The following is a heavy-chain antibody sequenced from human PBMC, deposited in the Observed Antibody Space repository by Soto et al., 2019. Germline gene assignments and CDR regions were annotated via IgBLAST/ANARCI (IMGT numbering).Heavy chain of an antibody. J-gene: IGHJ6*02. CDR1: GFTFSSYG. D-gene: IGHD1-26*01. V-gene: IGHV3-33*01. CDR3: ARGGSYDGGYYCYGMDV. CDR2: IWYDGSNK. Sequence: QVQLVESGGGVVQPGRSLRLSCAASGFTFSSYGMHWVRQAPGKGLEWVAVIWYDGSNKYYADSVKGRFTISREHSKNPLYLEMNSRRAEDTAVYYCARGGSYDGGYYCYGMDVWGQGTTVTVSS.